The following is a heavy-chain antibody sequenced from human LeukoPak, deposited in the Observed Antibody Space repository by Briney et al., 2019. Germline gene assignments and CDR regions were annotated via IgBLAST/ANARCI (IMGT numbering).Heavy chain of an antibody. CDR3: ARQTGSGLFTLP. CDR2: VYYTGNT. Sequence: SEALSLTCTVSGVSISSSNSYWGWIRQPPGKGLEWIGSVYYTGNTYYNASLKSRVTIVIDTSKNQISLRLTSVTATDTAMYYCARQTGSGLFTLPGGQGTLVTVSS. CDR1: GVSISSSNSY. V-gene: IGHV4-39*01. J-gene: IGHJ4*02. D-gene: IGHD3/OR15-3a*01.